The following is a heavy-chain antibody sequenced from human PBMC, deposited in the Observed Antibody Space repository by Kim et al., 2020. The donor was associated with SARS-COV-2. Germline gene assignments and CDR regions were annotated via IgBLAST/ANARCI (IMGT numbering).Heavy chain of an antibody. CDR1: GFTVTSHS. V-gene: IGHV3-48*04. CDR3: ARAAAEDKNHDGDH. J-gene: IGHJ4*02. CDR2: ISGSGSNI. Sequence: GGSLRLSCAASGFTVTSHSMNWVRQTPGKGLEWVAYISGSGSNIYYADSEKGRLTVSRDNDKNSLYMQMSRLGSEDTAVYYCARAAAEDKNHDGDHWGQGTLVTVSS.